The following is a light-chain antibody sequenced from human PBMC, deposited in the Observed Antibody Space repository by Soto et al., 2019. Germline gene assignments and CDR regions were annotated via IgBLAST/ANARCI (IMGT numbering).Light chain of an antibody. CDR3: SSFTNSILV. CDR1: TSDVGSHNF. Sequence: QSALTQPASVSGSPGQSITISCTGTTSDVGSHNFVSWYQQLPGKAPKLLIYEVTNRPSGTSNLCSGSKSGNTASLTISGLQAEDEADYYCSSFTNSILVFGGGTKVTVL. V-gene: IGLV2-14*01. CDR2: EVT. J-gene: IGLJ3*02.